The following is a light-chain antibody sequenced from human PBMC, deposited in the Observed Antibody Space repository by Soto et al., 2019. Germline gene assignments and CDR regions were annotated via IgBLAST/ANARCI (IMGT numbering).Light chain of an antibody. V-gene: IGKV3-11*01. J-gene: IGKJ1*01. CDR1: QSVSSY. CDR3: QQRSNWPST. Sequence: ELVLTHSPATLSLSPGERATLSCRASQSVSSYLAWYQQKPGQAPRLLIYDASNRATGIPARFSGSGSGTDFTLTISSLEPEDFAVYYCQQRSNWPSTFGQGTKV. CDR2: DAS.